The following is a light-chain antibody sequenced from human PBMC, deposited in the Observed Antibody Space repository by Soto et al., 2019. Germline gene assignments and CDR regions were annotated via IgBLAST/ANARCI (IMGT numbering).Light chain of an antibody. CDR2: DAS. Sequence: ELFLAQAPDTLSLSPGEIATLSCQASQSVTNYIAWYHQRPGQAPRLLIYDASNRASGVPARFSGSGSGTDFTLTISNLEPADCGLYDCQQRLNWPPSFGQGTKVDI. CDR1: QSVTNY. J-gene: IGKJ1*01. V-gene: IGKV3-11*01. CDR3: QQRLNWPPS.